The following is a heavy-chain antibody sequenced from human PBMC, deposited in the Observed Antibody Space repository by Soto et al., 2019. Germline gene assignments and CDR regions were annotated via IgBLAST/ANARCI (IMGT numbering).Heavy chain of an antibody. J-gene: IGHJ4*02. CDR3: ARGASIAAAGREYFDY. Sequence: SQTLSLTCAISGDSVSSNIAAWNWSRQSPSRGLEWLGRTYYSSKWYNDYAVSAKSRITINPDTSKNQFSLQLNSVTPEDTAVYYCARGASIAAAGREYFDYWGQGTLVPVS. CDR1: GDSVSSNIAA. D-gene: IGHD6-13*01. CDR2: TYYSSKWYN. V-gene: IGHV6-1*01.